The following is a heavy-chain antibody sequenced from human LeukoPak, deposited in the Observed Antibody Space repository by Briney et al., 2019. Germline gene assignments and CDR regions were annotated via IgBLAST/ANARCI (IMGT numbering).Heavy chain of an antibody. J-gene: IGHJ4*02. CDR2: IYWNDDK. D-gene: IGHD2-8*01. CDR1: GGSISSYYW. Sequence: TLSLTCTVSGGSISSYYWSWIRQPPGKGLEWIALIYWNDDKRYSPSLKSRLTITKDTSKNQVVLTMTNMDPVDTATYYCAHRVRVLYYFDYWGQGTLVTVSS. V-gene: IGHV2-5*01. CDR3: AHRVRVLYYFDY.